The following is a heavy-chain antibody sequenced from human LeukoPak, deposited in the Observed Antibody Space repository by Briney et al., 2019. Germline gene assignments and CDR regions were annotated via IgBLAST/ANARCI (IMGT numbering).Heavy chain of an antibody. Sequence: ASVKVSCKASGYTFTSYYMHWVRQAPGQGLEWMGVIKPSGGSTSYAQKFQGRVTMNRDTSTSTVYMELSSLTSEDTAVYYCARDQRGPSGWYGAYFDYWGQGTLVTVSS. J-gene: IGHJ4*02. CDR1: GYTFTSYY. D-gene: IGHD6-19*01. CDR2: IKPSGGST. V-gene: IGHV1-46*01. CDR3: ARDQRGPSGWYGAYFDY.